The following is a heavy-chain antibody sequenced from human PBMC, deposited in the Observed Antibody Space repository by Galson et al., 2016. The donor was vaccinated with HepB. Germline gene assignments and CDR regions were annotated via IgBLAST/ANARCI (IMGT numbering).Heavy chain of an antibody. J-gene: IGHJ4*02. Sequence: TCSVSGGSITSTEFYWGWFRQPPGKGLEYIGSVYHSGSSHYNPSLRSRVDMSVDTSKNQISLKLTSVTATDTSIYYCARRDVGDRDFWGQGALVIVSS. CDR1: GGSITSTEFY. V-gene: IGHV4-39*01. D-gene: IGHD2-21*02. CDR3: ARRDVGDRDF. CDR2: VYHSGSS.